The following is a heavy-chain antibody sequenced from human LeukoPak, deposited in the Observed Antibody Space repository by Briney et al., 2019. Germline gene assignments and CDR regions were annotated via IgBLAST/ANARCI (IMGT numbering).Heavy chain of an antibody. V-gene: IGHV4-34*01. CDR2: INHSGST. CDR1: GGSFSGYY. CDR3: ARYSSGSGWFDP. J-gene: IGHJ5*02. D-gene: IGHD6-25*01. Sequence: PSETLSLTCAVYGGSFSGYYWSWIRQPPGKGLEWIGEINHSGSTNYNPSLKSRVTISVDTSKNQFSLKLSSVTAADTAVYYCARYSSGSGWFDPWGQGTLVTVSS.